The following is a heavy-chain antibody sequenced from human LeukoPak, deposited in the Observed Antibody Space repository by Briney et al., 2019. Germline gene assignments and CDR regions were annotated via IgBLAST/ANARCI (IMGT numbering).Heavy chain of an antibody. CDR2: VNHSGST. CDR1: GESFSGYY. J-gene: IGHJ4*02. D-gene: IGHD6-13*01. V-gene: IGHV4-34*01. CDR3: ARAEITAAGVPFDY. Sequence: SETLSLTCAVYGESFSGYYWSWIRQPPGKGLEWIGEVNHSGSTNYNPSLKSRVTISVDTSKNQFSLKLSSVTAADTGVYYRARAEITAAGVPFDYWGQGTLVTVSS.